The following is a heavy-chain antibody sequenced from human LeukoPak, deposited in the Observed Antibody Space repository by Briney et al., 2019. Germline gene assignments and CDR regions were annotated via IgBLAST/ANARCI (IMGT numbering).Heavy chain of an antibody. V-gene: IGHV3-23*01. D-gene: IGHD3-10*01. J-gene: IGHJ4*02. CDR3: AKDISFGEYHDY. CDR1: GFTFSSYA. Sequence: SGGSLRLSCAASGFTFSSYAMRWVRQAPGKGLEWVSAISGSGGSTYYADSVKGRFTISRDNSKNTLYLQMNSLRAEDTAVYYCAKDISFGEYHDYWGQGTLVTVSS. CDR2: ISGSGGST.